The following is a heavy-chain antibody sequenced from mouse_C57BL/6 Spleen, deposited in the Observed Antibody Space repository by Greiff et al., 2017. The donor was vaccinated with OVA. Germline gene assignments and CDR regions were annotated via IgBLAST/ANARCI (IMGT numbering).Heavy chain of an antibody. V-gene: IGHV1-64*01. D-gene: IGHD3-1*01. CDR2: IHPNSGST. CDR1: GYTFTSYW. Sequence: QVQLKQPGAELVKPGASVKLSCKASGYTFTSYWMHWVKQRPGQGLEWIGMIHPNSGSTNYNEKFKSKATLTVDKSSSTAYMQLSSLTSEDSAVYYCARVKGYGYYFDYWGQGTTLTVSS. CDR3: ARVKGYGYYFDY. J-gene: IGHJ2*01.